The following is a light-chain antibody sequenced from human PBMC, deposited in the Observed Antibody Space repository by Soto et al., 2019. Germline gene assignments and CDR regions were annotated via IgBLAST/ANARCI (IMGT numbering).Light chain of an antibody. J-gene: IGKJ1*01. CDR2: DAS. CDR3: QQRSIWPPAWT. CDR1: QSVSSY. V-gene: IGKV3-11*01. Sequence: EIVLTQSPATLSLSPGERATLSCRASQSVSSYLAWYQQKPGQAPRLLIYDASNRATGIPARFSGRGSGTDFTHAISSLEPEDFAVYHCQQRSIWPPAWTFGQGTKVEIK.